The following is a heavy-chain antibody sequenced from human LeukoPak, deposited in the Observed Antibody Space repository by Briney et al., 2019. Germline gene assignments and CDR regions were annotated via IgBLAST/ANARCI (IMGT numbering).Heavy chain of an antibody. J-gene: IGHJ3*02. Sequence: GGSLRLSCAASGFTFSDYYMGWIRQAPGKGLEWVSYISGSGSTIYYTDPVKGRFTISRDNAENSLYLQMNSLRAEDTAVYYCGRDFGLIGTKRSFDIWGQGTLVTVSS. D-gene: IGHD1-7*01. CDR2: ISGSGSTI. V-gene: IGHV3-11*01. CDR1: GFTFSDYY. CDR3: GRDFGLIGTKRSFDI.